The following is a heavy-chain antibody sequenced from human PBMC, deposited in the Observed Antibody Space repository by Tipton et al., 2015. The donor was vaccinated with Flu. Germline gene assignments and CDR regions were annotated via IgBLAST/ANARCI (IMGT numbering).Heavy chain of an antibody. CDR3: ARDRGGYNIHLEYHSYYGMDV. CDR1: GYTFTNFG. J-gene: IGHJ6*02. D-gene: IGHD1-26*01. CDR2: ISGYNGDT. V-gene: IGHV1-18*01. Sequence: QLVQSGVEVKKPGASVKVSCKASGYTFTNFGITWVRQAPGQGLEWMGWISGYNGDTSYAEKLQGRVTMTTDASTHTAYMELRSLKSDDTAMYYCARDRGGYNIHLEYHSYYGMDVWGQGTTVPVSS.